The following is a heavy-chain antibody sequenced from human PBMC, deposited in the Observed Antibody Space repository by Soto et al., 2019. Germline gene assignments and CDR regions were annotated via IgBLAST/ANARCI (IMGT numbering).Heavy chain of an antibody. Sequence: PGGSLRLSCAASGFTFSSYSMNWVRQAPGKGLEWVSSISSSSSYIYYADSVKGRFTISRDNAKNSLYLQMNSLRAEDTAVYYCARAEAESSPFDYWGQGTLVNVSS. V-gene: IGHV3-21*01. CDR2: ISSSSSYI. CDR3: ARAEAESSPFDY. D-gene: IGHD6-13*01. J-gene: IGHJ4*02. CDR1: GFTFSSYS.